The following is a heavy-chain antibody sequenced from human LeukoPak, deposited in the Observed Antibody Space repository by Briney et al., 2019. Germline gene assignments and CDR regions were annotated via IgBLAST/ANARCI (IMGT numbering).Heavy chain of an antibody. D-gene: IGHD1-26*01. CDR1: GGTFSSYA. CDR3: AREGSYTNAFDI. V-gene: IGHV1-69*05. CDR2: IIPIFGTA. Sequence: SVKVSCKASGGTFSSYAISWVRQAPGQGLEWMGGIIPIFGTANYAQKFQGRVTITTDESTSTAYMELSSLRSEDTAVYYCAREGSYTNAFDIWGQGTMVTVSS. J-gene: IGHJ3*02.